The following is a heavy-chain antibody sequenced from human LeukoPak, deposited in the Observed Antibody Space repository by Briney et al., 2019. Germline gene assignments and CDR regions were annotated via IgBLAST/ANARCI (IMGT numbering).Heavy chain of an antibody. CDR3: ARDRSFLVVVPAATSYFYYYGMDV. CDR1: GYTFTSYG. D-gene: IGHD2-2*01. CDR2: ISAYNGNT. Sequence: ASVKVSCKASGYTFTSYGISWVRQAPGQGLEWMGWISAYNGNTNYAQKLQGRVTMTTDTSTSTAYMELRSLRSDDTAVYYCARDRSFLVVVPAATSYFYYYGMDVWGQGTTVTVSS. V-gene: IGHV1-18*01. J-gene: IGHJ6*02.